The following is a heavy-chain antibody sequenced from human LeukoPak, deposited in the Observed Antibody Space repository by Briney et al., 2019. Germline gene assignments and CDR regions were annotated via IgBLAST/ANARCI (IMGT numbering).Heavy chain of an antibody. CDR1: GGSFSGYY. CDR3: ARWELLRGAFDY. CDR2: INHSGST. Sequence: SETLSLTCAVYGGSFSGYYWSWIRQPPGKGLEWIGEINHSGSTNYNPSLKSRVTISVDTSKSQFSLKLSSVTAADTAVYYCARWELLRGAFDYWGQGTLVTVSS. J-gene: IGHJ4*02. V-gene: IGHV4-34*01. D-gene: IGHD1-26*01.